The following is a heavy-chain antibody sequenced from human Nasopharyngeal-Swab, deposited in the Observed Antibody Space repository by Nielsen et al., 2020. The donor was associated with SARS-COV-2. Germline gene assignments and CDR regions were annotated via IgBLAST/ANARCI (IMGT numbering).Heavy chain of an antibody. Sequence: GASLKISCAASGFTFSSYWMSWVRQAPGKGLEWVANIKQDGSEKYYVDSVKGRFTISRDNAKNSLYLQMNSLRAEDTAVYYCASSHYDFWSGYYLGVDYWGQGTLVTVSS. V-gene: IGHV3-7*01. D-gene: IGHD3-3*01. J-gene: IGHJ4*02. CDR2: IKQDGSEK. CDR3: ASSHYDFWSGYYLGVDY. CDR1: GFTFSSYW.